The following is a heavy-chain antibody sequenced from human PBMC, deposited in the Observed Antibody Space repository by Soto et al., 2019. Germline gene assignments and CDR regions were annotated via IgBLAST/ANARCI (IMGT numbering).Heavy chain of an antibody. J-gene: IGHJ4*02. CDR3: ARESEEWELLPIYYFDY. CDR2: ISSSSSTI. Sequence: GGSLRLSCAASGFTFSSYSMNWVRQAPGKGLEWVSYISSSSSTIYYADSVKGRFTISRDNAKNSLYLQMNSLRDEDTAVYYCARESEEWELLPIYYFDYWGQGTLVTVSS. CDR1: GFTFSSYS. V-gene: IGHV3-48*02. D-gene: IGHD1-26*01.